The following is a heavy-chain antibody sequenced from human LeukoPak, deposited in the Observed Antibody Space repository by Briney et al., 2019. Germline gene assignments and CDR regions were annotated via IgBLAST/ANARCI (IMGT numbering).Heavy chain of an antibody. J-gene: IGHJ4*02. CDR3: ARQAYENSGAHLDY. V-gene: IGHV5-10-1*01. D-gene: IGHD3-22*01. CDR2: IDPSDSYT. Sequence: GDSLKISCKGSGYTFTSYWISWVRQMPGKGLEWMGTIDPSDSYTNYSPSFKGHVTISADKSISTASLQWSSLKASDTAIYYCARQAYENSGAHLDYWGQGTLVTVSS. CDR1: GYTFTSYW.